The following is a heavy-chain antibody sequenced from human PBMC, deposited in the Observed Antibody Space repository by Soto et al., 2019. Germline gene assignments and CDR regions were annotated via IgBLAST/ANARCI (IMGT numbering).Heavy chain of an antibody. V-gene: IGHV4-30-2*01. CDR1: GGSISSGGYS. J-gene: IGHJ4*02. D-gene: IGHD4-17*01. Sequence: QLQLQESGSGLVKPSQTLSLTCAVSGGSISSGGYSWSWIRQPPGKGLEWIGYIYHSGSTYYNPSLQRPATISVDRSNNQFSLKPSSVTAADTAVYYCARGETTVTTLDYWGQGTLVTVSS. CDR2: IYHSGST. CDR3: ARGETTVTTLDY.